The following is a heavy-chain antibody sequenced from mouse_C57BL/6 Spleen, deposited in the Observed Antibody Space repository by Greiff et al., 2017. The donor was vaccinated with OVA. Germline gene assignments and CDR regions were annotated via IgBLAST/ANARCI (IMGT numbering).Heavy chain of an antibody. CDR3: ARLAPVMVTSKDY. V-gene: IGHV1-53*01. CDR1: GYTFTSYW. Sequence: QVQLQQPGPELVKPGASVKLSCKASGYTFTSYWMHWVKQRPGQGLEWIGNINPSNGGTNYNEKFKSKATLTVDKSSSTAYMQLSSLTSEDSAVYYCARLAPVMVTSKDYWGQGTSVTVSS. CDR2: INPSNGGT. J-gene: IGHJ4*01. D-gene: IGHD2-2*01.